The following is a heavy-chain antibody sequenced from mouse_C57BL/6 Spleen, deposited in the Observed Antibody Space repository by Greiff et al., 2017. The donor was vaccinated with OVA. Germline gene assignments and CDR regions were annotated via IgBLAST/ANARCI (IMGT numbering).Heavy chain of an antibody. D-gene: IGHD2-3*01. J-gene: IGHJ3*01. V-gene: IGHV1-53*01. Sequence: VQLQQPGPELVKPGASVKLSCKASGYTFTSYWMPWVKQRHGQGLEWIGNINPSNGGTNYNEKFKSTATLTVDKSSSTAYMQLSSLTSEDSAVYYCARVDDGWWWFAYWGQGTLVTVSA. CDR2: INPSNGGT. CDR1: GYTFTSYW. CDR3: ARVDDGWWWFAY.